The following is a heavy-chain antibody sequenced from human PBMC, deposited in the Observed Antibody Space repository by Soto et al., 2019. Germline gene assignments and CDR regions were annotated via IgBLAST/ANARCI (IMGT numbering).Heavy chain of an antibody. CDR3: ARDGVRGVRRFDP. J-gene: IGHJ5*02. CDR1: GGSFSGYY. CDR2: INHSGST. D-gene: IGHD3-10*01. Sequence: QVQLQQWGAGLLKPSETLSLTCAVYGGSFSGYYWSWIRQPPGKGLEWIGEINHSGSTNYNPSLKSRVTISVDTSKNQFSLKLSSVTAADTAVYYCARDGVRGVRRFDPWGQGTLVTVSS. V-gene: IGHV4-34*01.